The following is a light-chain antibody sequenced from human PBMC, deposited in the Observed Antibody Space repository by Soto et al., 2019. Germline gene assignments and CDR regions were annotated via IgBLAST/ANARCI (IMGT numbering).Light chain of an antibody. Sequence: IQLTQSPSSLSASAGDRVTITCRASQGISSYLAWYQQKSGKAPKLLMHSASTLQSGVPSRFSGSGSGTEFTLTISSLQPEDFATYYCQQHHSYPRTFGPGTKVDIK. J-gene: IGKJ3*01. CDR2: SAS. CDR3: QQHHSYPRT. V-gene: IGKV1-9*01. CDR1: QGISSY.